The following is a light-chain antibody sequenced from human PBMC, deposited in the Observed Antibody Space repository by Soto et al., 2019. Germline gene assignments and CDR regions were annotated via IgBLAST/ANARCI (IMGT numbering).Light chain of an antibody. CDR2: TGS. J-gene: IGKJ2*01. CDR1: QAIDSW. V-gene: IGKV1D-16*01. CDR3: QQYNSYPYT. Sequence: DIQMTQSPSSVSASVGDRVTITCRASQAIDSWLAWYQQKPGEAPKLLIFTGSLLHSGVPPRFSGSGSGTDFTLTISSLQPEDFATYYCQQYNSYPYTFGQGTKLEI.